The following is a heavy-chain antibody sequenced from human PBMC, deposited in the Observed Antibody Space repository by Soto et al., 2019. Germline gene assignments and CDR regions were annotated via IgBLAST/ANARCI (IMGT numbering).Heavy chain of an antibody. D-gene: IGHD5-12*01. CDR1: GGSFSGYY. V-gene: IGHV4-34*01. CDR2: INHSGST. J-gene: IGHJ4*02. Sequence: QVQLQQWGAGLLKPSETLSLTCAVYGGSFSGYYWSWIRQPPGKGLEWIGEINHSGSTNYNPSLKSRVTISVDTYNNQYSLKLSSVTAADTAVYYCARASPNPIVATNNSHFDYWGQGTLVTVSS. CDR3: ARASPNPIVATNNSHFDY.